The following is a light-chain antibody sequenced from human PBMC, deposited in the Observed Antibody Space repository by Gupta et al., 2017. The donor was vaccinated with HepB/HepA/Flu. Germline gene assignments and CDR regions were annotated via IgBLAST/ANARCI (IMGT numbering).Light chain of an antibody. CDR3: QSYYSSLSGFVV. J-gene: IGLJ2*01. CDR2: GNS. CDR1: SSNIGAGYD. V-gene: IGLV1-40*01. Sequence: QSVLTQPPSVSGAPGQRVTISCTGSSSNIGAGYDVHWYQQLPGTAPKLLIYGNSNRPSGVPDRFSGSKSGTSASPSITGLQPEDEADYYCQSYYSSLSGFVVFGGGTKLTVL.